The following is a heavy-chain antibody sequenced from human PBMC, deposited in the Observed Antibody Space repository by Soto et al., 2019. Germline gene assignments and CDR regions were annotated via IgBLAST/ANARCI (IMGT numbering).Heavy chain of an antibody. CDR3: ARSIYSSVWVTYGLDV. CDR1: GGSISSSNY. J-gene: IGHJ6*02. V-gene: IGHV4-4*02. CDR2: IYHSGTT. Sequence: PSETLSLTCAVSGGSISSSNYWSWVRQPPGMGLEWIGEIYHSGTTHYNPSLKSRVIISMDKSKNQFSLNLNSVTDADTAVYYCARSIYSSVWVTYGLDVWGQGTTVTVSS. D-gene: IGHD6-19*01.